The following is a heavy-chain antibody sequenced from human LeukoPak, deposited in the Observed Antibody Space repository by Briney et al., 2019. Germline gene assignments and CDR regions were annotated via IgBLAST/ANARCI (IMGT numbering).Heavy chain of an antibody. CDR1: GFTFSNEW. Sequence: GGSLRLSCAASGFTFSNEWMSWVRQAPGKGREWVGRIKSKTDGGTTDYAAPVKGRFTISRDDSKNTLYLQMNSLKTEDTAVYFCTMEQLVLVQWGQGTLVTVSS. D-gene: IGHD6-13*01. CDR3: TMEQLVLVQ. V-gene: IGHV3-15*01. J-gene: IGHJ4*02. CDR2: IKSKTDGGTT.